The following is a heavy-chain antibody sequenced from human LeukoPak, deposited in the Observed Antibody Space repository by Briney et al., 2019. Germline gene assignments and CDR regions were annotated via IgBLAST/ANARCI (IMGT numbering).Heavy chain of an antibody. V-gene: IGHV5-51*01. CDR2: IYPGDSDT. D-gene: IGHD2-15*01. CDR3: ARPTNPGHCSGGSCYSGYWYFDL. Sequence: GASLKISCKGSGSSFTSYWIGWVRQMPGKGLEWMGIIYPGDSDTRYSPSFQGQVTISADKSISTAYLQWSSLKASDTAMHYCARPTNPGHCSGGSCYSGYWYFDLWGRGTLVTVSS. J-gene: IGHJ2*01. CDR1: GSSFTSYW.